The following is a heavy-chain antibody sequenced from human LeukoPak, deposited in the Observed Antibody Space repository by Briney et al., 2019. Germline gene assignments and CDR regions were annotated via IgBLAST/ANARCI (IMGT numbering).Heavy chain of an antibody. CDR3: ARGRITISAMDV. Sequence: ASVKVSRKASGYTFTSYDINWVRQATGQGLEWMGWMNPNSGNTGYAQKFQGRVTMTRNTSISTAYMELSSLRSEDTAVYYCARGRITISAMDVWGKGATVTVSS. V-gene: IGHV1-8*01. D-gene: IGHD3-9*01. CDR1: GYTFTSYD. J-gene: IGHJ6*03. CDR2: MNPNSGNT.